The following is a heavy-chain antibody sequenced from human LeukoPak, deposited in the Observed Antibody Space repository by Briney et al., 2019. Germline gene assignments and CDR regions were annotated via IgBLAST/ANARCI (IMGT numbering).Heavy chain of an antibody. CDR2: IYSGGST. CDR3: ARDPPAYDYVWGSYRST. V-gene: IGHV3-66*01. CDR1: GFTFSSNY. D-gene: IGHD3-16*02. Sequence: GGSLRLSCAASGFTFSSNYMSWVRQAPGKGLEWVSVIYSGGSTYYADSVKGRFTISRDNSKNTLYLQMNSLRAEDTAVYYCARDPPAYDYVWGSYRSTWGQGTLVTVSS. J-gene: IGHJ5*02.